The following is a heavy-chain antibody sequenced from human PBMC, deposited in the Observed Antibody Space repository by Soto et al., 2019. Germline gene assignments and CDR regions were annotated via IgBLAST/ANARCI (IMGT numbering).Heavy chain of an antibody. CDR3: ARAFYDILTGYFLGGMDV. D-gene: IGHD3-9*01. CDR2: INPNSGGT. J-gene: IGHJ6*02. Sequence: ASVKVSCKASGYTFTGYYMHWVRQAPGQGLEWMGWINPNSGGTNYAQKFQGWVTMTRDTSISTAYMELSRLRSDDTAVYYCARAFYDILTGYFLGGMDVCGQGTTVTVSS. CDR1: GYTFTGYY. V-gene: IGHV1-2*04.